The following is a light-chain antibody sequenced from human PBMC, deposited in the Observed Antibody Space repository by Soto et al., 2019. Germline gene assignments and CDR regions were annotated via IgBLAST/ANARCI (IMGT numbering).Light chain of an antibody. V-gene: IGLV2-11*01. Sequence: QSVLTQPRSVSGSPGQSVTISCTGTSSDVGGYNYVSWYQQHPDKAPKLMIYDVSKRPSGVPDRFSGSKSGNTASLTISGLQAEDEADYYCRSYAGDYTYVLGSGTKVTVL. CDR2: DVS. CDR3: RSYAGDYTYV. CDR1: SSDVGGYNY. J-gene: IGLJ1*01.